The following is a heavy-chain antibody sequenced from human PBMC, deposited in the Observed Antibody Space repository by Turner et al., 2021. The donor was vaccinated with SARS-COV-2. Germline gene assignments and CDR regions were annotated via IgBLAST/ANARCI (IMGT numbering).Heavy chain of an antibody. CDR2: SIPIFDTT. CDR1: GVTFSSYA. D-gene: IGHD3-22*01. J-gene: IGHJ4*02. CDR3: ARDRDYDSSGYWEQS. Sequence: QVQLVQSGAEVKKPGSSVKVSCKASGVTFSSYAISWVRQAPGQGLEWMGGSIPIFDTTNYAQKFQGRVTITADKSTSTAYMELSGLRSEDTAVYYCARDRDYDSSGYWEQSWGQGTLVTVSS. V-gene: IGHV1-69*06.